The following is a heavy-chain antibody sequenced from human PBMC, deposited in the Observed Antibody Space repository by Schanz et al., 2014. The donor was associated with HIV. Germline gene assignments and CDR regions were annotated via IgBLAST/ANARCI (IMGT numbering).Heavy chain of an antibody. CDR3: AKDREYCSTITCPWGGYYYYGMDV. D-gene: IGHD2-2*01. Sequence: QVQLVESGGGVVQPGRSLRLSCAASGFTFSSYGIHWVRQAPGKGLEWVAVVSYDGSNKYYADSVKGRFTISRDNSKNTLYLQMNSLRAKDTAVYYCAKDREYCSTITCPWGGYYYYGMDVWGQGTTVTVSS. J-gene: IGHJ6*02. V-gene: IGHV3-30*18. CDR2: VSYDGSNK. CDR1: GFTFSSYG.